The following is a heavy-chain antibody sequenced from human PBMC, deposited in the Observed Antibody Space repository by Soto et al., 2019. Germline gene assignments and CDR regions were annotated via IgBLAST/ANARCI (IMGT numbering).Heavy chain of an antibody. CDR1: GFTFSSYG. V-gene: IGHV3-30*18. CDR3: AKDSPPIPSYYYYGMDV. CDR2: ISYDGSNK. J-gene: IGHJ6*02. Sequence: GSLRLSCAASGFTFSSYGMHWVRQAPGKGLEWVAVISYDGSNKYYADSVKGRFTISRDNSKNTLYLQMNSLRAEDTAVYYCAKDSPPIPSYYYYGMDVWGQGTTVTVSS.